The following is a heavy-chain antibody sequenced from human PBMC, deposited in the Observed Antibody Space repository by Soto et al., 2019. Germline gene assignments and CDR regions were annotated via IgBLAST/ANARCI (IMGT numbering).Heavy chain of an antibody. J-gene: IGHJ6*02. D-gene: IGHD6-13*01. CDR3: ASSNIAAAGFYYYGMDV. V-gene: IGHV4-59*01. Sequence: QVQLQESGPGLVKPSETLSLTCTVSGGSISSYYWNWIRQPPGKGLEWIGYIYYSGSTNYNPSLKSRVTIPLDTSKNQFSLKLSSVTAADTAVYYCASSNIAAAGFYYYGMDVWGRGTTVTVSS. CDR1: GGSISSYY. CDR2: IYYSGST.